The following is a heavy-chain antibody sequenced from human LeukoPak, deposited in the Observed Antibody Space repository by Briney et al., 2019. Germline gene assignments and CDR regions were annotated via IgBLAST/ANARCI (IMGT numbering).Heavy chain of an antibody. J-gene: IGHJ4*02. CDR2: ISAYNGNT. Sequence: ASVKVSCKASGYTFTSYGISWVRQAPGQGLEWMGWISAYNGNTNYAQKLQGRVTMTRDTSTSTVYMELNSLRSEDTAVYYCARVDRYCSGGSCWVDYWGQGTLVTVSS. CDR3: ARVDRYCSGGSCWVDY. D-gene: IGHD2-15*01. V-gene: IGHV1-18*01. CDR1: GYTFTSYG.